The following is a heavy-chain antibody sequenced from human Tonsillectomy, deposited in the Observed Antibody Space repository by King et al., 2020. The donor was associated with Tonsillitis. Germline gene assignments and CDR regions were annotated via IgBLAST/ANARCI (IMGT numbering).Heavy chain of an antibody. Sequence: VQLVESGGGVVQPGRSLRLSCAASGFTFSSYSMHWVRQAPGKGLEWVAVISYDGSNKYFADSVKGRFTISRDNSRNTLYLQMNSLRAEDTAVYYCAKSHVMVEYYGMDVWGQGTTVTVSS. CDR3: AKSHVMVEYYGMDV. D-gene: IGHD4/OR15-4a*01. J-gene: IGHJ6*02. V-gene: IGHV3-30*18. CDR1: GFTFSSYS. CDR2: ISYDGSNK.